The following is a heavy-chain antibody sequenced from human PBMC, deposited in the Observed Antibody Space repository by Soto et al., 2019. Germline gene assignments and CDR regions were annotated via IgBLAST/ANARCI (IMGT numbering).Heavy chain of an antibody. V-gene: IGHV3-48*01. CDR1: GFTFSSYG. CDR3: ARDPVFDL. Sequence: WVPMRVSCAASGFTFSSYGVNWVRQAPGKGLEWVSYISSSSSTIYYADSVKGRFTISRDNAKNTLYPQMNSLRSEDTAVYYCARDPVFDLWGQGTMVTVSS. J-gene: IGHJ3*01. CDR2: ISSSSSTI.